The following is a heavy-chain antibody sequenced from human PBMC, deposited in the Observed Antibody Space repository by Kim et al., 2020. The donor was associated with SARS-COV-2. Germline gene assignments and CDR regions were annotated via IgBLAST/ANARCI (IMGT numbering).Heavy chain of an antibody. J-gene: IGHJ4*02. Sequence: SETLSLTCTVSGGSISSGSYYWSWIRQPAGKGLEWMGRIFMSGSTKYNYSLKSRITISIDTSKNQFSLKLNSVTAADTAVYYCVSLHSNGNDYWGQGTAVTVSS. CDR3: VSLHSNGNDY. CDR2: IFMSGST. V-gene: IGHV4-61*02. D-gene: IGHD6-19*01. CDR1: GGSISSGSYY.